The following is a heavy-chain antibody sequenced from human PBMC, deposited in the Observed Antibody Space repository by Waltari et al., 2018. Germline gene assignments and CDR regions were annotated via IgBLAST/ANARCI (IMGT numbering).Heavy chain of an antibody. D-gene: IGHD1-7*01. CDR2: ISYDGSNK. J-gene: IGHJ6*02. Sequence: QVQLVESGGGVVQPGRSLRLSCAASGFTFSSYAMHWVRQAPGKGLEWVAVISYDGSNKYYADSVKGRFTISRDNSKNTLYLQMNSLRAEDTAVYYCARAFSRTTPGPYYYYGMDVWGQGTTVTVSS. V-gene: IGHV3-30-3*01. CDR1: GFTFSSYA. CDR3: ARAFSRTTPGPYYYYGMDV.